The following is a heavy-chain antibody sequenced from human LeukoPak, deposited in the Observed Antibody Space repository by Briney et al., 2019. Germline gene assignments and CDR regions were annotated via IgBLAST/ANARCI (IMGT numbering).Heavy chain of an antibody. J-gene: IGHJ6*02. V-gene: IGHV3-69-1*01. Sequence: GGSLRLSCAASGFIVSDNFMSWVRQAPGKGLEWVSFTSGDSKVIYYADSVKGRFTISRDNAKNSLYLQMNSLRADDTAVYYCGRDGGVAYGLDVWGQGTTVTVSS. CDR2: TSGDSKVI. D-gene: IGHD3-3*01. CDR3: GRDGGVAYGLDV. CDR1: GFIVSDNF.